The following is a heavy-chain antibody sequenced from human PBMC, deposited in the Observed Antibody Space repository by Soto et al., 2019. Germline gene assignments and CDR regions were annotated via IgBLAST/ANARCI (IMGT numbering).Heavy chain of an antibody. V-gene: IGHV1-8*01. D-gene: IGHD2-2*01. CDR3: ASLVLVPAARGGNWFDP. J-gene: IGHJ5*02. CDR2: MNPNSGNT. CDR1: GYTFTSYD. Sequence: QVQLVQSGAEVKKPGASVKVSCKASGYTFTSYDINWVRQATGQGLEWMGWMNPNSGNTGYAQKFQGRVTMTRNTSXGXXYMELSSLRSEDTAVYYCASLVLVPAARGGNWFDPWGQGTLVTVSS.